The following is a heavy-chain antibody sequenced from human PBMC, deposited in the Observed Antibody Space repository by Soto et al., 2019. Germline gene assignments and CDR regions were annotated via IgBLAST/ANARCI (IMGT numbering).Heavy chain of an antibody. CDR1: GYTFTSYG. CDR2: ISAYNGNT. Sequence: ASVKVSCKASGYTFTSYGISWVRQAPGQGLEWMGWISAYNGNTNYAQKLQGRVTMTTDTSTSTAYMELGSLRSDDTAVYYCASGVAWGSYYYYYGMDVWGQGTTVTVSS. J-gene: IGHJ6*02. CDR3: ASGVAWGSYYYYYGMDV. D-gene: IGHD3-16*01. V-gene: IGHV1-18*01.